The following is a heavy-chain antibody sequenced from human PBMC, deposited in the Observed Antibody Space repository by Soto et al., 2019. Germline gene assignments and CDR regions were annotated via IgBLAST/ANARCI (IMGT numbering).Heavy chain of an antibody. CDR3: ARDLAAGDF. J-gene: IGHJ4*02. CDR2: INPNGGST. D-gene: IGHD6-13*01. CDR1: GYIFINYY. Sequence: QVQLVQSGAEVKKPGASVKVSCKASGYIFINYYIHWVRQAPGQGLEWIGIINPNGGSTNYAQKCRGRVNLARDTSTSTVYMDLSTLRSEETAMYYCARDLAAGDFWGQGTLVTVSS. V-gene: IGHV1-46*01.